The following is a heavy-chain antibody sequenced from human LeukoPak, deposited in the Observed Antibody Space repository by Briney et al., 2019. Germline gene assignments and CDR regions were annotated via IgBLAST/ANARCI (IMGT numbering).Heavy chain of an antibody. Sequence: GGSLRLSCAASGFTFSSYGMHWVRQAPGKGLEWVAVIWDDGSNKYYADSVKGRCTISRDNSKKTMYLQMNSLRAEDPAAYYCARDMGQDSGSYYVSPFAYWGQGTLVTVSS. CDR3: ARDMGQDSGSYYVSPFAY. D-gene: IGHD1-26*01. V-gene: IGHV3-33*01. J-gene: IGHJ4*02. CDR1: GFTFSSYG. CDR2: IWDDGSNK.